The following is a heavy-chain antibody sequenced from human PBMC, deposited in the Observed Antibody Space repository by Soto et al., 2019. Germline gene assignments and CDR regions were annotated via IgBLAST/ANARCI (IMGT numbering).Heavy chain of an antibody. CDR3: ARDYSSGWLYYYYGMDV. CDR2: IIPILGIA. Sequence: ASVKVSCKASGGTFSSYTISWVRQAPGQGLEWMGRIIPILGIANYAQKFQGRVTITADKSTSTAYMELSSLRSEDTAVYYCARDYSSGWLYYYYGMDVWGQGTTVTVSS. V-gene: IGHV1-69*02. D-gene: IGHD6-19*01. J-gene: IGHJ6*02. CDR1: GGTFSSYT.